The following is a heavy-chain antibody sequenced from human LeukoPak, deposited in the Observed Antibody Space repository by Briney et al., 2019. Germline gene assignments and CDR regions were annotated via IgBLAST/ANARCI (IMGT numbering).Heavy chain of an antibody. CDR3: AREGLMTARPFVSIDY. Sequence: PSETLSLTCTVSGGSISTYYWSWIRQPAGKGLEWIGRIHTSGNTDYNPSLKSRVTMSVDTSKNQFSLKLSSVTAADTAVYYCAREGLMTARPFVSIDYWGQGTLVTISS. CDR2: IHTSGNT. J-gene: IGHJ4*02. D-gene: IGHD6-6*01. V-gene: IGHV4-4*07. CDR1: GGSISTYY.